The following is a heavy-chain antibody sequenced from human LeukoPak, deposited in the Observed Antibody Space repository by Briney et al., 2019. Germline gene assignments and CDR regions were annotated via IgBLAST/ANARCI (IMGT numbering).Heavy chain of an antibody. CDR2: ISWISGSI. J-gene: IGHJ3*02. D-gene: IGHD5/OR15-5a*01. V-gene: IGHV3-9*01. CDR1: GFHFDDYV. Sequence: GRSLRLSCAASGFHFDDYVMHWVRQAPGKGLEWVSGISWISGSIGYADSVKGRFTISRDNAKNSLYLQMNSLRAEDTALYYCAKDIYAKHDAFDIWGQGTMVTVSS. CDR3: AKDIYAKHDAFDI.